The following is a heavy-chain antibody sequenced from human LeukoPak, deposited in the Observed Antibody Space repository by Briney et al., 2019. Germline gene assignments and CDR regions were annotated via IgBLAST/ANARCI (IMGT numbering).Heavy chain of an antibody. D-gene: IGHD2-21*02. CDR1: GGSFSGYY. J-gene: IGHJ5*02. Sequence: PSETLSLTCAVYGGSFSGYYWSWIRQPPGKGLEWVGEINHSGSTNNNPSLKCQVTISVDTSKNQFCLKLSSVTAADTAVYYCARRAPGYQNIVVVTGQESWFDPWGQGTLVIVTS. V-gene: IGHV4-34*01. CDR3: ARRAPGYQNIVVVTGQESWFDP. CDR2: INHSGST.